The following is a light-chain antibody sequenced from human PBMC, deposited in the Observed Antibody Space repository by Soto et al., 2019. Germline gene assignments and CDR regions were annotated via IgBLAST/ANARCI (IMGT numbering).Light chain of an antibody. Sequence: VLTQSPSILSASPGERATISCRASQSLDNCLTWYQQKPGQAPRLLIYDASTRHSGIPDRFSGSGSGTDFALTISRLQPEDFAAYYCQQYGTSPCTFGGGTKVDIK. V-gene: IGKV3-20*01. CDR2: DAS. CDR3: QQYGTSPCT. J-gene: IGKJ4*02. CDR1: QSLDNC.